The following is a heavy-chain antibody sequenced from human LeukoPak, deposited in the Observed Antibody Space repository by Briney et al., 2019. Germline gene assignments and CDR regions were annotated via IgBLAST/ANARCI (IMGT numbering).Heavy chain of an antibody. CDR3: ARQTGSGLFILP. J-gene: IGHJ4*02. CDR2: IYYSGNT. V-gene: IGHV4-39*01. CDR1: GVSISSSNSY. D-gene: IGHD3/OR15-3a*01. Sequence: TLSLTCTVSGVSISSSNSYWGWIRQPPGKGLEWIGSIYYSGNTYYNASLKSQVSISIDTSKNQFSLRLTSVTAADTAVYYCARQTGSGLFILPGGQGTLVTVSS.